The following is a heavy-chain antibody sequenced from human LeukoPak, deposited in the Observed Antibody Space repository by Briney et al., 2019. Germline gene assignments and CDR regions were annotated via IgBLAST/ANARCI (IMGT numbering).Heavy chain of an antibody. CDR2: INLDGSER. J-gene: IGHJ4*02. CDR3: GRVIAGAIDY. CDR1: GFTFSGHS. V-gene: IGHV3-7*01. D-gene: IGHD6-13*01. Sequence: SGGSLRLSCAASGFTFSGHSMTWVRQAPGKGLEWVANINLDGSERFYVDFVKGRFTISRDTADNSMYLQMNSLMAEDTAVYYCGRVIAGAIDYWGQGTLVTVSS.